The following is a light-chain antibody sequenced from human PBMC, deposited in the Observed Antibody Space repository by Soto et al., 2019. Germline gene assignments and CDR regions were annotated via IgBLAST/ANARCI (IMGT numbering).Light chain of an antibody. CDR2: AAS. J-gene: IGKJ1*01. CDR3: HQTDSIPET. V-gene: IGKV1-39*01. Sequence: DIRMTQSPSSLSASVGDTVTITCRASQSISLFLNWYQQKPGKAPKLLIYAASSLQSGVPSRFTGNGSGTDFTLTISSLQPEDFATYYCHQTDSIPETFGQGTKVEIK. CDR1: QSISLF.